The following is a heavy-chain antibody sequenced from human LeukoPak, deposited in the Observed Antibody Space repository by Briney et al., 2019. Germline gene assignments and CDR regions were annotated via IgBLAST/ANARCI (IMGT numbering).Heavy chain of an antibody. CDR1: GYTFTSYA. CDR3: ATEDSYGHEVWC. Sequence: ASVKVSCKASGYTFTSYAMHWVRQAPGQRLEWMGWINAGNGNTKYSQKFQGRVTITRDTSASTAYMELSSLRSEDTAVYYCATEDSYGHEVWCWGQGTLVTVSS. V-gene: IGHV1-3*01. J-gene: IGHJ4*02. D-gene: IGHD5-18*01. CDR2: INAGNGNT.